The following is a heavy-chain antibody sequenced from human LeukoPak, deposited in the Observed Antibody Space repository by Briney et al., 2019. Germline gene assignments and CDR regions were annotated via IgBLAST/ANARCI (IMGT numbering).Heavy chain of an antibody. D-gene: IGHD1-26*01. Sequence: SEALSLTCTVSGVPIGSRSYYWGWIRQPPGRGLEWIGYIYYSGSTNYNPSLKSRVTISADTSKNQFSLKLSSVTAADTAVYYCARVGGSGSNPFDYWGQGTLVTVSS. CDR1: GVPIGSRSYY. CDR3: ARVGGSGSNPFDY. CDR2: IYYSGST. J-gene: IGHJ4*02. V-gene: IGHV4-61*05.